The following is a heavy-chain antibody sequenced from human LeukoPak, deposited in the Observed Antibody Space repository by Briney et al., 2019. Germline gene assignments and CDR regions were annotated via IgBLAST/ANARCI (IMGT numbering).Heavy chain of an antibody. CDR2: ISSSSSYK. D-gene: IGHD3-9*01. CDR3: ARVRLVLRYFDAGDY. V-gene: IGHV3-21*01. Sequence: GGSLRLSCAASGFTFSSYSMKWVRPTPGKGLEWVSSISSSSSYKYYADSVKGRFTISRDNAKNSLYLQMSSLRAEDTAVYYCARVRLVLRYFDAGDYWGQGTLVTVSS. CDR1: GFTFSSYS. J-gene: IGHJ4*02.